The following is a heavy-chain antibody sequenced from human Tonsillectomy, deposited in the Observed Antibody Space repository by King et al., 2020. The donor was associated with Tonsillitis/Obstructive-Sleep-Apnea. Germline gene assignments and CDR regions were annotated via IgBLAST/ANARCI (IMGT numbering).Heavy chain of an antibody. D-gene: IGHD4-17*01. CDR3: ASERGFGDYYSYFYMDV. Sequence: QLQESGPGLVKPSGTLSLTCAVSGASISSINWWSWVRQPPGQGLEWVGEIHHSGSTNYNASLKSRVTISVDKSKNQFSLRLTSVTAADTAVYYCASERGFGDYYSYFYMDVWGKGTTVTVSS. CDR1: GASISSINW. V-gene: IGHV4-4*02. CDR2: IHHSGST. J-gene: IGHJ6*03.